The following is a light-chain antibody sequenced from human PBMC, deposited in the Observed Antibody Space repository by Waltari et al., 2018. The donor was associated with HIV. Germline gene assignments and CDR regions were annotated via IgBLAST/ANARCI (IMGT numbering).Light chain of an antibody. V-gene: IGKV2-28*01. Sequence: EIVMTQSPVSLSVTPGEPAYISCRSSQSLLHENGQSYLAWYLQKPGQSPQSLIFLGFRRASGVPDRISVSGSGTDFTLKISRVEAEVVGVYYCMQALQMPFTLGQGTWLEIK. CDR1: QSLLHENGQSY. CDR2: LGF. J-gene: IGKJ5*01. CDR3: MQALQMPFT.